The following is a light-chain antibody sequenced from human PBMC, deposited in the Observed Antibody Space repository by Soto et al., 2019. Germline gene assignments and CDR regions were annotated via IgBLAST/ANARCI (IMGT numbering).Light chain of an antibody. J-gene: IGKJ3*01. CDR3: LQDYNYPFT. Sequence: AIQMTQSPSSLSASVGERVTITCRASQGIRNDLAWYQQKPGKAPKLLIYAASSLQSGVPSRFSGSGSGTDFTLTISSLQPEDFATYYCLQDYNYPFTFGPGTKVDIK. CDR1: QGIRND. V-gene: IGKV1-6*01. CDR2: AAS.